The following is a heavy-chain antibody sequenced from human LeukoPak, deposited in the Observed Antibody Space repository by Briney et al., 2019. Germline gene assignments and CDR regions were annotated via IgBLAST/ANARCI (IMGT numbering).Heavy chain of an antibody. J-gene: IGHJ5*02. CDR2: VDKRGST. CDR3: ARGGSSCYGCQDWFDP. V-gene: IGHV4-59*08. Sequence: SETLSLTCSVSGGSIRNYYLSWIRQSPGKGLEWIGNVDKRGSTNYNPSFKSRVIVSSDTSRNEFSLKLNSVTAADTAIYYCARGGSSCYGCQDWFDPWEQGTRCTVSS. CDR1: GGSIRNYY. D-gene: IGHD2-2*01.